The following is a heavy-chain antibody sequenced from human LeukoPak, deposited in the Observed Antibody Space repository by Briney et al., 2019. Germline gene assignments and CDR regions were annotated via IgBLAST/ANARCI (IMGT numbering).Heavy chain of an antibody. CDR2: IYYSGST. CDR1: GGSISSYY. V-gene: IGHV4-59*08. CDR3: ARRRGDFWSDYYAFDY. Sequence: SETLSLTCTVSGGSISSYYWSWIRQPPGKGLEWIGHIYYSGSTHYNPSLKSRVTISVDTSKNQFSLKLSSVTAADTAVYYCARRRGDFWSDYYAFDYWGQGTLVTISS. J-gene: IGHJ4*02. D-gene: IGHD3-3*01.